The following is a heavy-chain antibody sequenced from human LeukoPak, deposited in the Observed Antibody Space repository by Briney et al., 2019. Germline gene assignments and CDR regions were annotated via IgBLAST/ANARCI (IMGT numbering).Heavy chain of an antibody. D-gene: IGHD3-22*01. J-gene: IGHJ6*02. CDR1: GFTFSSYA. V-gene: IGHV3-30*04. Sequence: GGSLRLSCAASGFTFSSYAMHWVRQAPGKGLEWVAVISYDGSNKYYADSVKGRFTNSRDNSKNTLYLQMNSLRAEDTAVYYCARGPTRYYYDSSGYYLFDYYYYGMDVWGQGTTVTVSS. CDR2: ISYDGSNK. CDR3: ARGPTRYYYDSSGYYLFDYYYYGMDV.